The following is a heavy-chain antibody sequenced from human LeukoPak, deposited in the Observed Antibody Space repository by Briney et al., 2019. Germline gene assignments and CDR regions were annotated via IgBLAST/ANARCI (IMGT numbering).Heavy chain of an antibody. D-gene: IGHD3-3*01. Sequence: PGGSLRLSCAASGFTFSNAWLNWVRQAPGKGLEWVGRNKSKTDGGTTDYAAPVKGRFTISRDDSKNTLYLQMNSLKTEDTAVYYCTTGPPISIFGVVMYYWGQGTLVTVSS. V-gene: IGHV3-15*07. CDR2: NKSKTDGGTT. CDR1: GFTFSNAW. J-gene: IGHJ4*02. CDR3: TTGPPISIFGVVMYY.